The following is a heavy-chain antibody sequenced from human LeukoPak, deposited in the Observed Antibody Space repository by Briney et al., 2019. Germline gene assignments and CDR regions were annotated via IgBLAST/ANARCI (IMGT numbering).Heavy chain of an antibody. Sequence: SETLSLTCTVSGGSISSYYWSWIRQPPGKGLEWIGYIYYSGSTNYNPSLKSRVTISVDTSKNQCSLKLSSVTAVDTAVYYCARGWRWLHLHAFDIWGQGTMVTVSS. D-gene: IGHD5-24*01. CDR2: IYYSGST. J-gene: IGHJ3*02. CDR3: ARGWRWLHLHAFDI. CDR1: GGSISSYY. V-gene: IGHV4-59*01.